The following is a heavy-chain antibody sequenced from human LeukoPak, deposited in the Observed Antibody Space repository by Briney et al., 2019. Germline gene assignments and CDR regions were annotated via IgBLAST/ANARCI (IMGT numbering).Heavy chain of an antibody. J-gene: IGHJ4*02. Sequence: ASVKVSCKASGYTFTSYDISWVRQAPGQGLEWMGGIIPIFGTANYAQKFQGRVTITADESTSTAYMELSSLRSEDTAVYYCARAPPGGAAAGNHDYWGQGTLVTVSS. V-gene: IGHV1-69*13. CDR2: IIPIFGTA. CDR1: GYTFTSYD. CDR3: ARAPPGGAAAGNHDY. D-gene: IGHD6-13*01.